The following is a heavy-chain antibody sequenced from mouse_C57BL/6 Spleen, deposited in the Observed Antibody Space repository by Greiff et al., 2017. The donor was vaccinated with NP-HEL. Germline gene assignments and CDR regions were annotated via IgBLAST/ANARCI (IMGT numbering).Heavy chain of an antibody. D-gene: IGHD4-1*01. CDR2: IWSDGST. CDR1: GFSLTSYG. Sequence: VQLQESGPGLVAPSQSLSITCTVSGFSLTSYGVHWVRQPPGKGLEWLVVIWSDGSTTYNSALKSRLSISKDNSKSQVFLKMNSLQTDDTAMYYCARQANWDDYYAMDYWGQGTSVTVSS. V-gene: IGHV2-6-1*01. CDR3: ARQANWDDYYAMDY. J-gene: IGHJ4*01.